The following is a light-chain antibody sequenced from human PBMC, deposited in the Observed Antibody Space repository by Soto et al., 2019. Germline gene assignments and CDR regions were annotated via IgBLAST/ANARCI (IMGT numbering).Light chain of an antibody. CDR1: QSVSSSY. V-gene: IGKV3-20*01. Sequence: EIVLTQSPGTLSLSPGERATLSCRASQSVSSSYLAWYQQKPGQAPRLLIYGASSRATGIPDRFSGSGSETDFTLTISRLEPEDFAVYDCQQYGSSSWTFGQGTKVEIK. J-gene: IGKJ1*01. CDR2: GAS. CDR3: QQYGSSSWT.